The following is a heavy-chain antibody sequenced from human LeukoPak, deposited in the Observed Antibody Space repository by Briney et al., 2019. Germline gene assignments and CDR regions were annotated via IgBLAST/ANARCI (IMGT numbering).Heavy chain of an antibody. J-gene: IGHJ4*02. D-gene: IGHD3-22*01. V-gene: IGHV3-21*01. CDR3: VRNPSPMIVVVPHY. CDR2: ISSSSSYI. CDR1: GFTFSSYS. Sequence: GGSLRLSCAASGFTFSSYSMNWVRQAPGKGLEWVSSISSSSSYIYYADSVKGRFTISRDNAKNSLYLQMNSLRAEDTAVYYCVRNPSPMIVVVPHYWGQGTLVTVSS.